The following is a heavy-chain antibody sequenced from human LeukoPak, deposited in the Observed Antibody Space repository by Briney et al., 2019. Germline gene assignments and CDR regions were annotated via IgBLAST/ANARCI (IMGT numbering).Heavy chain of an antibody. D-gene: IGHD2-15*01. V-gene: IGHV4-59*01. CDR3: ARGYCSGGSCYYFDY. CDR2: IYYSGST. J-gene: IGHJ4*02. CDR1: GGSISSYY. Sequence: SETLSLTCTVSGGSISSYYWSWIRQPPEKGLEWIGYIYYSGSTNYNPSLKSRVTISVDTSKNQFSLKLSSVTAADTAVYYCARGYCSGGSCYYFDYWGQGTLVTVSS.